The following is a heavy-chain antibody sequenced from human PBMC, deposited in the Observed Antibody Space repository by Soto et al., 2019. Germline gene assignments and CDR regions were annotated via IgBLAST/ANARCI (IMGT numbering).Heavy chain of an antibody. Sequence: GGSLRLSCAASGFTFSSYGMHWVRQAPGKGLEWVAVISYDGSNKYYADSVEGRFTISRDNSKNTLYLQMNSLRAEDTAVYYCAKDYYDILTGYPLGYFDYWGQGTLVTVSS. CDR2: ISYDGSNK. V-gene: IGHV3-30*18. CDR1: GFTFSSYG. J-gene: IGHJ4*02. CDR3: AKDYYDILTGYPLGYFDY. D-gene: IGHD3-9*01.